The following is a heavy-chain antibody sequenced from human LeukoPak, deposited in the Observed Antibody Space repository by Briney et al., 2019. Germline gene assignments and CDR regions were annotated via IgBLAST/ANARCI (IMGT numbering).Heavy chain of an antibody. V-gene: IGHV1-8*02. J-gene: IGHJ6*02. Sequence: ASVKVSCKASGGTFSSYAISWVRQATGQGLEWMGWMNPNSGNTGYAQKFQGRVTMTRNTSISTAYMELSSLRSEDTAVYYCARGNPEYYYYGMDVWGQGTTVTVSS. CDR3: ARGNPEYYYYGMDV. CDR2: MNPNSGNT. D-gene: IGHD1-14*01. CDR1: GGTFSSYA.